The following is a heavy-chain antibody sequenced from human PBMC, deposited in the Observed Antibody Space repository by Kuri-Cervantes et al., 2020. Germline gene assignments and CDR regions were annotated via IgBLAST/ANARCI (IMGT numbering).Heavy chain of an antibody. V-gene: IGHV4-4*07. CDR1: GGSISSYY. Sequence: SETLSLTCTGSGGSISSYYWSWIRQPAGKGLEWIGRIYTSGSTSYNPSLKSRVTMSVDTPKNQFSLKLSSVTAADTAVYYCAREVGYCSGGSCSNCFDPWGQGTLVTVSS. CDR3: AREVGYCSGGSCSNCFDP. CDR2: IYTSGST. D-gene: IGHD2-15*01. J-gene: IGHJ5*02.